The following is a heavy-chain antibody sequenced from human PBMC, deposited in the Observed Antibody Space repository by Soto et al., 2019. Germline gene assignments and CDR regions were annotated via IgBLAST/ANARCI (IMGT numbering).Heavy chain of an antibody. Sequence: SETLSLTCTVSGGSISSSSYYWGWIRQPPGKGLEWIGSIYYSGSTYYNPSLKSRVTISVDTSKNQFSLKLSSVTAADTAVYYCARINIRTGTYYFDYWGQGTLVTVSS. V-gene: IGHV4-39*01. D-gene: IGHD1-1*01. CDR1: GGSISSSSYY. J-gene: IGHJ4*02. CDR2: IYYSGST. CDR3: ARINIRTGTYYFDY.